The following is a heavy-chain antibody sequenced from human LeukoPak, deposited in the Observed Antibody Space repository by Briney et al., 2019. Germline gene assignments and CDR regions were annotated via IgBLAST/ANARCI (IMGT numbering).Heavy chain of an antibody. CDR3: ARADSGSTWYYFDS. V-gene: IGHV4-30-4*01. Sequence: PSETLSLTCTVSGGSISSGDYNWSWFRQPPGKGLEWIGYIYYSGNTYYNPSLKSRLTISVDTSKNQFSLKLSSVTAADTAVYDCARADSGSTWYYFDSWGQGTLVTVSS. CDR2: IYYSGNT. CDR1: GGSISSGDYN. J-gene: IGHJ4*02. D-gene: IGHD6-13*01.